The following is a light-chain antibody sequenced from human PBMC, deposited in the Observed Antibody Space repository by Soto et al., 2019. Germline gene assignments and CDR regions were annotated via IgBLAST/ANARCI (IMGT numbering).Light chain of an antibody. Sequence: ENLLSQPPATLPLSPGETASLSCRDSQNVKVSYLAWYQQKPGQAPRLRIYGAASKATGIPNRFSCSGSWTDFTLTINTLEPEDFAIYYCQQYGSSRTFGQGTKVDNK. CDR2: GAA. V-gene: IGKV3-20*01. J-gene: IGKJ1*01. CDR3: QQYGSSRT. CDR1: QNVKVSY.